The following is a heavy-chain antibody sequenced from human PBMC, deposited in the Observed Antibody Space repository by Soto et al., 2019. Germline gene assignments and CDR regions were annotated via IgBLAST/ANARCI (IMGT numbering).Heavy chain of an antibody. CDR3: ARTVGWLDP. CDR2: TYYRSKWYK. CDR1: GYSVSSNNAA. V-gene: IGHV6-1*01. J-gene: IGHJ5*02. Sequence: QTLSLTCAISGYSVSSNNAAWNLIRQSPSRGLEWLGRTYYRSKWYKQYAASVKSRITINPDTSKNQFSLELNSVSPEDTAVYYCARTVGWLDPWGQGSLVTVSS. D-gene: IGHD1-26*01.